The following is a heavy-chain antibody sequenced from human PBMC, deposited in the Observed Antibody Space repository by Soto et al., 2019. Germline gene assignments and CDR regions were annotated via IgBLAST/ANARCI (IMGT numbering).Heavy chain of an antibody. CDR2: INSDGSVS. J-gene: IGHJ6*03. CDR1: GFTFGNYW. D-gene: IGHD2-15*01. CDR3: ARGDCVGGTCYSLAGSFYYYMGV. V-gene: IGHV3-74*01. Sequence: EVQLVESGGGLVQPGGSLSLSCAASGFTFGNYWMYWVRQAPGKGPVWVSRINSDGSVSSYADSVKGRLTISRDNVKKTLDLQMDSLRVEDTAVYYWARGDCVGGTCYSLAGSFYYYMGVWGKGTTVTVFS.